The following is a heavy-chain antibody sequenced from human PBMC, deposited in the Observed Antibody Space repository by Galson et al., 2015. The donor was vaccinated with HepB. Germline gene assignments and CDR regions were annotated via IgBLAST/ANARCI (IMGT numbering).Heavy chain of an antibody. D-gene: IGHD3-10*01. CDR1: GFTFSSYS. CDR2: ISSSSSYI. CDR3: ARDSSMVRRVIITSYSIDY. Sequence: SLRLSCAASGFTFSSYSMNWVRQAPGKGLEWVSSISSSSSYIYYADSVKGRFTISRDNSKNTLYLQMNSLRAEDTAVYYCARDSSMVRRVIITSYSIDYCGQGTLVTASS. J-gene: IGHJ4*02. V-gene: IGHV3-21*01.